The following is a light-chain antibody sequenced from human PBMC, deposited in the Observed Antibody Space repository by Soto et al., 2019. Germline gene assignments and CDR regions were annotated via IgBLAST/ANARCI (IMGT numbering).Light chain of an antibody. CDR1: QSISSY. J-gene: IGKJ4*01. CDR2: AAS. V-gene: IGKV1-39*02. CDR3: QPYNIYPLI. Sequence: DIQMTQSPSSLSASVGARVTITCRASQSISSYLNWYQQKPGKAPKLMIYAASSLQSGVPSRFSGSGSGTDFTLTISSLQPDDVATYYCQPYNIYPLIFGGGTKVDIK.